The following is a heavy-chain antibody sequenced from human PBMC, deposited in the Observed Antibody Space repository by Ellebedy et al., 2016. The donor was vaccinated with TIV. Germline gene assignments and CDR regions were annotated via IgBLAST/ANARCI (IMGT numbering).Heavy chain of an antibody. CDR3: TNRPRA. V-gene: IGHV3-NL1*01. CDR1: GFTFRSYG. CDR2: IYSSGGT. Sequence: PGGSLRLSCAASGFTFRSYGMYWVRQAPGKGLEWVSLIYSSGGTHYTDSVKGRFTISRDNSKNTLYLQMNNLRAEDTAVYYCTNRPRAWGQGTLVTVSS. J-gene: IGHJ5*02.